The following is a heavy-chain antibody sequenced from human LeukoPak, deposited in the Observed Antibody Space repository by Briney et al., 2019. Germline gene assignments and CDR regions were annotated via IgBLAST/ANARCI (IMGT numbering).Heavy chain of an antibody. CDR1: GFTFSTYS. CDR2: IGYSSIPI. D-gene: IGHD2-15*01. Sequence: GGSLRLSCAASGFTFSTYSMTWVRQAPGKGLEWISYIGYSSIPIYYADSVRGRFTVSRDNAKNSQYLQMNSLRGEDTAVYYCASAGSNTQTWWFDYWGQGALVTVSS. CDR3: ASAGSNTQTWWFDY. J-gene: IGHJ4*02. V-gene: IGHV3-48*04.